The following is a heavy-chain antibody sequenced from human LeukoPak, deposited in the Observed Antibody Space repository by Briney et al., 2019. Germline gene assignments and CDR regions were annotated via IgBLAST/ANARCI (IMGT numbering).Heavy chain of an antibody. V-gene: IGHV3-30*03. J-gene: IGHJ4*02. CDR3: AREEEWYASGTYYKGFDS. Sequence: GRSLRLSCAASGFSFRTFGMHWVRQAPGKGLEWVAIISYDGSNEAYADSVKGRFTISRDNAKNSLYLQMNSLRADDTAVYYCAREEEWYASGTYYKGFDSWGQGTLVTVSS. CDR2: ISYDGSNE. D-gene: IGHD3-10*01. CDR1: GFSFRTFG.